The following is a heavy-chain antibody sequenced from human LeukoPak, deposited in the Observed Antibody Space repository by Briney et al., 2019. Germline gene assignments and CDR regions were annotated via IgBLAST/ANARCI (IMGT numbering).Heavy chain of an antibody. D-gene: IGHD5-18*01. CDR2: ISSSSSYI. J-gene: IGHJ6*03. CDR3: ARDWHTAGSRYYYYMDV. CDR1: GFTFSSYS. Sequence: GGSLRLSCAASGFTFSSYSMNWVRQAPGKGLEWVSSISSSSSYIYYADSVKGRFTISRDNAKNSLYLQMNSLRAEDTAVYYCARDWHTAGSRYYYYMDVWGKGTTVTVSS. V-gene: IGHV3-21*01.